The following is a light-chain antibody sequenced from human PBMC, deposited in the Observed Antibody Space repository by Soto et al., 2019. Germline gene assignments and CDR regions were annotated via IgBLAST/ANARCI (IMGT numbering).Light chain of an antibody. CDR1: QSLLHTDGYYY. V-gene: IGKV2-28*01. Sequence: DIVMTQSPLSLPVTPGEPASISCRSSQSLLHTDGYYYLDWYLQKSGQSPQLLISLASNRASGVPDRFSGSGSGTDFTLKISRVEAVDVGVYYCMQALQSPVTFGQGTRLDIK. CDR2: LAS. J-gene: IGKJ5*01. CDR3: MQALQSPVT.